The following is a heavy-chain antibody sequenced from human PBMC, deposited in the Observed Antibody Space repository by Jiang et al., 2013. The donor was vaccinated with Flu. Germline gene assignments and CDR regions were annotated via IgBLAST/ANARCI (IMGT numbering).Heavy chain of an antibody. J-gene: IGHJ6*02. CDR3: ARDEGYNSFADYYGMDV. CDR1: GYTFTSYG. D-gene: IGHD5-24*01. V-gene: IGHV1-18*01. Sequence: GAEVKKPGASVKVSCKASGYTFTSYGISWVRQAPGQGLEWMGWISAYNGNTNYAQKLQGRVTMTTDTSTSTAYMELRSLRSDDTAVYYCARDEGYNSFADYYGMDVWGQGTTVTVSS. CDR2: ISAYNGNT.